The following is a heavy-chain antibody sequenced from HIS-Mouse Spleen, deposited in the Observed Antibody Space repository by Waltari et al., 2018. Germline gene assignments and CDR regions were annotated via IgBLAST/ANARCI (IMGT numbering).Heavy chain of an antibody. V-gene: IGHV4-61*01. J-gene: IGHJ3*02. CDR3: ASRSYSSGWYKAFDI. CDR1: GGSVSSGSYY. Sequence: QVQLQESGPGLVKPSETLSLTCTVSGGSVSSGSYYWSWIRQPPGKGLEWCGYIYYSGSTNYNPSLKSRVTISVDTSKNQFSLKLSSVTAADTAVYYCASRSYSSGWYKAFDIWGQGTMVTVSS. CDR2: IYYSGST. D-gene: IGHD6-19*01.